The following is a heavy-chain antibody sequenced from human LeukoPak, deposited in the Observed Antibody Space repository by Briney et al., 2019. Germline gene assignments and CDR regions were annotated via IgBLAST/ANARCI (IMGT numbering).Heavy chain of an antibody. D-gene: IGHD3-10*01. CDR2: INPGGSTM. CDR3: ARDQVPFDY. Sequence: GGSLRLSRTASGFTFSSYSMNWVRQAPGKGLEWLSYINPGGSTMYYAASVKGRFTISRDNAENSLYLRMNSLRDDDTAVYFCARDQVPFDYWGQGTLVTVSS. CDR1: GFTFSSYS. J-gene: IGHJ4*02. V-gene: IGHV3-48*02.